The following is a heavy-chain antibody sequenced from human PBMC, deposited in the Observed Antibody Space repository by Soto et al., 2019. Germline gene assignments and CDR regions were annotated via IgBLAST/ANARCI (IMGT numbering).Heavy chain of an antibody. CDR2: IKQVGSEK. V-gene: IGHV3-7*01. CDR1: GFTFSSYW. J-gene: IGHJ3*02. CDR3: ARAGLLRRDDAFDI. Sequence: EVQLVESGGGLVQPGGSLRLSCAASGFTFSSYWMSWVRQAPGKGLEWVANIKQVGSEKYYVDSVKGRFTISRDNAKNSLYLQMNSLRVVDAAVHYCARAGLLRRDDAFDIWGQVTMVTVSS. D-gene: IGHD1-26*01.